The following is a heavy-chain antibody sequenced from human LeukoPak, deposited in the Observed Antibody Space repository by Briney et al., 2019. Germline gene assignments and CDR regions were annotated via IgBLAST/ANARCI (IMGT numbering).Heavy chain of an antibody. CDR2: ISAYNGNT. CDR1: GYTFTSYG. D-gene: IGHD3-3*01. J-gene: IGHJ3*02. V-gene: IGHV1-18*01. Sequence: ASVKVSCKASGYTFTSYGISWVRQAPGQGLEWMGWISAYNGNTNYAQKLQGRVTMTTDTSTSTAYMELRSLRSDDTAVYYCARTAYYDFWSGHSYAFDIWGQGTMVTVSS. CDR3: ARTAYYDFWSGHSYAFDI.